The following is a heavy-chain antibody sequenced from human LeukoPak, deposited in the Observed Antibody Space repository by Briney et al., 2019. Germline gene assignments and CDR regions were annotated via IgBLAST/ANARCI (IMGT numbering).Heavy chain of an antibody. CDR3: ASYKGTFDY. D-gene: IGHD1-1*01. Sequence: SETLPLTCTVSGGSISSYYWSWIRQPPGKGLEWIGYIYYSGSTNYNPSLKSRVTISVDTSKNQFSLKLSSVTAADTAVYYCASYKGTFDYWGQGTLVTVSS. V-gene: IGHV4-59*01. J-gene: IGHJ4*02. CDR1: GGSISSYY. CDR2: IYYSGST.